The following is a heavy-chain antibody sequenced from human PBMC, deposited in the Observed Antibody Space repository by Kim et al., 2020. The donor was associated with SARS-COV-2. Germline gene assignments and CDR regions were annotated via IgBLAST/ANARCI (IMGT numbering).Heavy chain of an antibody. CDR2: ISGSGDTT. D-gene: IGHD6-13*01. Sequence: GGSLRLSCVASGFTFSNYGISWVRQAPGKGLEWVSGISGSGDTTTYADSVKGRFTISRDNSKNTLYLQMSSLRAEDTARYYCANPRQPDYWGQGTLVTVS. J-gene: IGHJ4*02. V-gene: IGHV3-23*01. CDR3: ANPRQPDY. CDR1: GFTFSNYG.